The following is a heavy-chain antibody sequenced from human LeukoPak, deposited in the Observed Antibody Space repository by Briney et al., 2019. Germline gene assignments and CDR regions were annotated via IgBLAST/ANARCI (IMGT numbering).Heavy chain of an antibody. V-gene: IGHV4-59*08. CDR3: ARALPYCSGGSCYPAEPYFDY. J-gene: IGHJ4*02. CDR2: IYYSGST. D-gene: IGHD2-15*01. CDR1: GGSISSYY. Sequence: SETLSLTCTVSGGSISSYYWSWIRQPPGKGLEWIGYIYYSGSTNYNPSLKSRVTISVDTSKNQFSLKLSSVTAADTAVYYCARALPYCSGGSCYPAEPYFDYWGQGTLVTVSS.